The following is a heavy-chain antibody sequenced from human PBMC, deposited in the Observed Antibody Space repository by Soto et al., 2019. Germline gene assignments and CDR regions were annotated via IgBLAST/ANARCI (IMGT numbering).Heavy chain of an antibody. D-gene: IGHD3-16*01. Sequence: GGSLRLSCAASGFTFSSYAMSWVRQAPGKGLEWVSAIGSSGATTYYADSVKGRFTISRDNSKNTVYLQMNSLRVEDTAVYYCAKAFGTYYFDHWGQGTLVTVSS. CDR3: AKAFGTYYFDH. CDR2: IGSSGATT. J-gene: IGHJ4*02. V-gene: IGHV3-23*01. CDR1: GFTFSSYA.